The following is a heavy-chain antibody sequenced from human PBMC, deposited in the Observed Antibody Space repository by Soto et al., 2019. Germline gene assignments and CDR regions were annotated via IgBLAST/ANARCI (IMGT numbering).Heavy chain of an antibody. D-gene: IGHD1-1*01. CDR2: IVVGSGNT. CDR3: ATGRWLQLRENYYGMDV. V-gene: IGHV1-58*02. Sequence: SVKVSCKASGFTFTSSAMQWVRQARGQRLEWIGWIVVGSGNTNYAQKFQERVTITAVESTSTAYMELSSLRSEGTAVYYCATGRWLQLRENYYGMDVWGQGTTVTVSS. J-gene: IGHJ6*02. CDR1: GFTFTSSA.